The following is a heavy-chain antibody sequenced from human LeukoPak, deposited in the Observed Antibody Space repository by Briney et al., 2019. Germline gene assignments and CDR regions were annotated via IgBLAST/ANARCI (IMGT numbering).Heavy chain of an antibody. Sequence: PSETLSLTCAVYGGSFSSYYWSWIRQPPGKGLEWIGEINHSGSTNYNPSLKSRVTISVDTSKNQFSLKLSSVTAADTAVYYCARGAEMATIDYWGQGTLVTVSS. CDR1: GGSFSSYY. D-gene: IGHD5-24*01. J-gene: IGHJ4*02. CDR2: INHSGST. CDR3: ARGAEMATIDY. V-gene: IGHV4-34*01.